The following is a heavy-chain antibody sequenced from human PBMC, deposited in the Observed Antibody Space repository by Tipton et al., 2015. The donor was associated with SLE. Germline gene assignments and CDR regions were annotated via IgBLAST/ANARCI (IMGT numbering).Heavy chain of an antibody. D-gene: IGHD6-6*01. CDR2: INHSGST. CDR1: GGSFSGYY. CDR3: ARAYSSLAAEYFHH. J-gene: IGHJ1*01. Sequence: TLSLTCAVYGGSFSGYYWSWIRQPPGKGLEWIGEINHSGSTNYNPSLKSRVTISVDTSKNQFSLKLSSVTAADTAVYYCARAYSSLAAEYFHHWGQGTLVTVSS. V-gene: IGHV4-34*01.